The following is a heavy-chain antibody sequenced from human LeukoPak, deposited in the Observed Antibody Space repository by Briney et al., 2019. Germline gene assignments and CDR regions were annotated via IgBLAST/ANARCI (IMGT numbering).Heavy chain of an antibody. J-gene: IGHJ4*02. V-gene: IGHV4-59*01. Sequence: SETLSLTCTVSGGSISSYYWNWIWQPPGKGLEWIGYIYNSGSTNNNPSLKSRVTISVDTSKKQFSLKLSSVTAADTAVYYCARETPYGSGSYPFDYWGQGILVTVSS. D-gene: IGHD3-10*01. CDR3: ARETPYGSGSYPFDY. CDR1: GGSISSYY. CDR2: IYNSGST.